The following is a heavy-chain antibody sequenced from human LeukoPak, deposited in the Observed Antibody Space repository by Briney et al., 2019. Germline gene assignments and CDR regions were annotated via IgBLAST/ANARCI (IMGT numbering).Heavy chain of an antibody. Sequence: ASVKVSCKASGYTFTSYYMHWVRLAPGQGLEWMGWINPNSGGTNYAQKFQCRVTMTRDTSISTAYMELSRLRSDDTAVYYCARDLTMIVVVTSTRYDYWGQGTLVTVSS. V-gene: IGHV1-2*02. CDR3: ARDLTMIVVVTSTRYDY. J-gene: IGHJ4*02. D-gene: IGHD3-22*01. CDR1: GYTFTSYY. CDR2: INPNSGGT.